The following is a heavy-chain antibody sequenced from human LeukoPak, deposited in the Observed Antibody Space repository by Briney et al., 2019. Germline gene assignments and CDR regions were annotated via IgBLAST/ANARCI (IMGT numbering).Heavy chain of an antibody. CDR2: IYYSGST. CDR1: GGSISSGDYY. V-gene: IGHV4-30-4*01. Sequence: SQTLSLTCAVSGGSISSGDYYWSWIRQPPGKGLEWIGYIYYSGSTYYNPSLKSRVTISVDTSKNQFSLKLSSVTAADTAVYYCAREVIPNGFDYWGQGTLVTVSS. D-gene: IGHD2-2*01. J-gene: IGHJ4*02. CDR3: AREVIPNGFDY.